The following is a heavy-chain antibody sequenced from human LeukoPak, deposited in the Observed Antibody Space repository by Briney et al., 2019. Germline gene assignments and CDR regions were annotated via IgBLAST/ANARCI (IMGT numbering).Heavy chain of an antibody. Sequence: AASVTVSCTASGYTFTSYGISWVRQAPGQGLEWMGWISAYNGNTNYAQKFQGRVTMTRDTSTSTVYMELSSLRSEDTAVYYCARVGVDVWGTKFDYWGQGTLVTVSS. CDR1: GYTFTSYG. V-gene: IGHV1-18*01. CDR3: ARVGVDVWGTKFDY. J-gene: IGHJ4*02. CDR2: ISAYNGNT. D-gene: IGHD3-16*01.